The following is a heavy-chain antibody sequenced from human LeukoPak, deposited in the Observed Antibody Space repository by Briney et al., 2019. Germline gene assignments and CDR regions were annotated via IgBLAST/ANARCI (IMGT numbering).Heavy chain of an antibody. CDR2: IYYSGST. CDR1: GGSISSYY. CDR3: ARSGRRGAFDI. J-gene: IGHJ3*02. D-gene: IGHD1-1*01. Sequence: SETLSLTCTVSGGSISSYYWSWIRQPPGKGLEWIGYIYYSGSTNYNPSLKSRVTISVDTSKNQFSLKLSSVTAADTAVYYCARSGRRGAFDIWGQGTMVTVSS. V-gene: IGHV4-59*01.